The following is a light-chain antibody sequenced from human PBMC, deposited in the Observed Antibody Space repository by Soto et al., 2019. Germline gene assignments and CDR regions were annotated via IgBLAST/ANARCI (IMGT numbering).Light chain of an antibody. V-gene: IGLV1-51*01. J-gene: IGLJ1*01. CDR3: ATWDSSLGAYV. CDR1: SSNIGKNY. Sequence: QSALTQPPSVSAAPGQYVTITCSGSSSNIGKNYVSWYRQLPGTAPKLLIYDSFQRPSGIPDRVSGSKSGTSATLGITGLQTGDEADYYCATWDSSLGAYVFGTGTKLTVL. CDR2: DSF.